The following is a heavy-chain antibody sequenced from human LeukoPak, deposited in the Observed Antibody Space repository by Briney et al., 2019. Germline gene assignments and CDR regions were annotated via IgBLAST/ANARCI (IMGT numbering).Heavy chain of an antibody. CDR3: ARDLTIFGGVNDPLIRGH. CDR2: INPNSGGT. D-gene: IGHD3-3*01. V-gene: IGHV1-2*06. CDR1: GYTFTGYY. Sequence: GASVKVSCKASGYTFTGYYMHWVRQAPGQGLEWMGRINPNSGGTNYAQNFQGRVTMTRDTSISTAYMELSRLRSDDTAVYYCARDLTIFGGVNDPLIRGHWGQGTLVTVSS. J-gene: IGHJ4*02.